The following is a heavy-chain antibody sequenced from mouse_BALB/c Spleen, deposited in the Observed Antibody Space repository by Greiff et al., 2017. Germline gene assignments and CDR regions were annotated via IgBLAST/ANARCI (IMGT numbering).Heavy chain of an antibody. CDR1: GYTFTSYW. CDR2: IDPSDSYT. Sequence: QVQLQQSGAELVKPGASVKMSCKASGYTFTSYWMHWVKQRPGQGLEWIGVIDPSDSYTSYNQKFKGKATLTVDTSSSTAYMQLSSLTSEDSAVYYCTREESFAYWGQGTLVTVSA. J-gene: IGHJ3*01. V-gene: IGHV1S127*01. CDR3: TREESFAY.